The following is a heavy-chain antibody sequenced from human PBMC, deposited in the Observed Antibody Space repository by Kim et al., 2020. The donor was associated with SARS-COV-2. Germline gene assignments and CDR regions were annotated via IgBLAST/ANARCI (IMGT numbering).Heavy chain of an antibody. D-gene: IGHD6-19*01. CDR2: ISWNSGSI. J-gene: IGHJ4*02. V-gene: IGHV3-9*01. CDR3: AKDRWLAVAGDFDY. CDR1: GFTFGDYA. Sequence: GGSLRLSCAASGFTFGDYAMHWVRQAPGKGLEWVSGISWNSGSIGYADSVKGRFTISRDNAKNSLYLQMNSLRAEDTALYYCAKDRWLAVAGDFDYWGQGTLVTVSS.